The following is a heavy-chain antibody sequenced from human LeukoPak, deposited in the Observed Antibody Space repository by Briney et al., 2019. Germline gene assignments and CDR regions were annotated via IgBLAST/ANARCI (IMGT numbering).Heavy chain of an antibody. CDR2: IYTSGST. D-gene: IGHD3-10*01. Sequence: YPSETLSLTCTVSGGSISSYYWSWIRQPAGKGLEWIGRIYTSGSTNYNPSLKSRVSMSVDTSKNQFSLKLNSVTAADTAVYYCARIYYSRFDPWGQGTLVTVSS. CDR1: GGSISSYY. V-gene: IGHV4-4*07. J-gene: IGHJ5*02. CDR3: ARIYYSRFDP.